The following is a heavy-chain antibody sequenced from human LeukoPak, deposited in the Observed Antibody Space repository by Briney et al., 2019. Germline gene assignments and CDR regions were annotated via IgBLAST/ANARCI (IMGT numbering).Heavy chain of an antibody. Sequence: SETLSLTCTVSGHSIINSYYWGWIRQPPEKGLEWIGSIYHTGATYYNPSLKSRVTISVDTSKNQFSLKLNSVTAADTAVYYCARVSLVRGAPDYYFDYWGQGTLVTVSS. CDR3: ARVSLVRGAPDYYFDY. D-gene: IGHD3-10*01. J-gene: IGHJ4*02. V-gene: IGHV4-38-2*02. CDR2: IYHTGAT. CDR1: GHSIINSYY.